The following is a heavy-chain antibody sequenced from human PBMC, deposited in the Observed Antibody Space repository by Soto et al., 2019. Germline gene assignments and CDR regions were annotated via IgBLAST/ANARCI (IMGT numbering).Heavy chain of an antibody. CDR2: ISGSGGST. Sequence: GGSLRLSCAASGFTFSSYAMSWVRQAPGKGLEWVSAISGSGGSTYYADSVKGRFTISRDNSKNTRYLQMNSLRAEDTAVYYCAKDQYSSGSPKLYNWFDPWGQGTLVTVSS. CDR1: GFTFSSYA. V-gene: IGHV3-23*01. CDR3: AKDQYSSGSPKLYNWFDP. D-gene: IGHD6-19*01. J-gene: IGHJ5*02.